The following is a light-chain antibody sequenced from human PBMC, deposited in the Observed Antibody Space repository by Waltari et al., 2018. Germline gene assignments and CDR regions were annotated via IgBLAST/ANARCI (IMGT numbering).Light chain of an antibody. Sequence: DTVMIQSPDSLAVSLGERDTINCTSSQSVLYSSNNRDYLAWYQQKPGQPPRLLIYWASTRESGVPDRFSGSGSGTDFTLVISSLQAEDVGVYYCQQYASIPHTFGRGTKLEIK. CDR1: QSVLYSSNNRDY. V-gene: IGKV4-1*01. CDR2: WAS. CDR3: QQYASIPHT. J-gene: IGKJ2*01.